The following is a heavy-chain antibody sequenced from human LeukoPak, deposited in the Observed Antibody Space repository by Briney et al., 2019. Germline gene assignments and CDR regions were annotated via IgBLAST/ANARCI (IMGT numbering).Heavy chain of an antibody. CDR3: ARTLGSGSYYKNNWFDP. CDR1: GYSFISYW. CDR2: IYPGDSDT. J-gene: IGHJ5*02. D-gene: IGHD1-26*01. Sequence: GESLKISCKGAGYSFISYWIGWVRQMPGKGLEWMGIIYPGDSDTRYSPSFQGQVTISADKSISTAYLQWSSLKASDTAMYYCARTLGSGSYYKNNWFDPWGQGTLVTVSS. V-gene: IGHV5-51*01.